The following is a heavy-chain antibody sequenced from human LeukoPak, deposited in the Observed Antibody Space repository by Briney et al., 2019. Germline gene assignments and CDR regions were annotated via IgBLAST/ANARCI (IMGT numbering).Heavy chain of an antibody. D-gene: IGHD4-11*01. J-gene: IGHJ6*03. Sequence: GGSLRLSCAASGFTFSSYEMNWVRQAPGKGLEWVSCISSSGSTIYYADSVKGRFTISRDNAKNSLYLQMNSLRAEDTAVYYCARGPRNYVGEYYYYMDVWGKGTTVTVSS. CDR2: ISSSGSTI. CDR3: ARGPRNYVGEYYYYMDV. V-gene: IGHV3-48*03. CDR1: GFTFSSYE.